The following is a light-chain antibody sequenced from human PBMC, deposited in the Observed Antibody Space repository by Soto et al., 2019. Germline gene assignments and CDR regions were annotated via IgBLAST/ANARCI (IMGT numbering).Light chain of an antibody. CDR2: KAS. CDR1: QAISSW. Sequence: DIQMTQSPSTLSGSVGDRVTITCRASQAISSWLAWYQQKPGKAPKLLIYKASTLKSGVPSRFSGSGSGTEFTLTISSLQPDDFATYYSQQRSNWRVTFGGWTKVDIK. J-gene: IGKJ4*01. V-gene: IGKV1-5*03. CDR3: QQRSNWRVT.